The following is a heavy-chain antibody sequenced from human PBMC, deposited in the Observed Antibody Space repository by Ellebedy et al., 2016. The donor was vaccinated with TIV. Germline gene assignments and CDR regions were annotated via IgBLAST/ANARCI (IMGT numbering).Heavy chain of an antibody. CDR3: ARLSRRDRNFFLRYYMDV. CDR1: GYSFTSYW. D-gene: IGHD4-11*01. CDR2: IYPGDSDT. J-gene: IGHJ6*03. V-gene: IGHV5-51*01. Sequence: GESLKISCKGSGYSFTSYWIGWVRQMPGKGLEWMGIIYPGDSDTRYSPSFQGQVTISADKSISTAYLQWSSLKASDTAMYYCARLSRRDRNFFLRYYMDVWGKGTTVTVSS.